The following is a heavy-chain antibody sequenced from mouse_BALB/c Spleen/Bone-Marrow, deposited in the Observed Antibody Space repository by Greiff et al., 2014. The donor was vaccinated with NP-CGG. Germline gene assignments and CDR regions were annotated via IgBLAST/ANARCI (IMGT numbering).Heavy chain of an antibody. CDR3: ARDKNYGSYWYFDV. J-gene: IGHJ1*01. Sequence: EVQLVESGGGLVQPGGSLRLSCAASGFTFTDYYMSWVRQPPGKALEWLGFIRNKANGYTTEYSASVKGRFTIYRDNSQSILYRQMNTLRAEDSATYYCARDKNYGSYWYFDVWGAGTTVTVSS. V-gene: IGHV7-3*02. CDR2: IRNKANGYTT. D-gene: IGHD2-1*01. CDR1: GFTFTDYY.